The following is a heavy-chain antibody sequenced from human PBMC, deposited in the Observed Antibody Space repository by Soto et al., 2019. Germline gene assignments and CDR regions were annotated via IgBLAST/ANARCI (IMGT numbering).Heavy chain of an antibody. D-gene: IGHD3-3*01. CDR3: ARAGSLLEWLDYYYYYMDV. Sequence: SETLSLTCTVSGGSISSGGYYWSWIRQHPGKGLEWIGYIYYSGSTYYNPSLKSRVTISVDTSKNQFSLKLSSVTAADTAVYYCARAGSLLEWLDYYYYYMDVWGKGTTVTVSS. V-gene: IGHV4-31*03. CDR2: IYYSGST. J-gene: IGHJ6*03. CDR1: GGSISSGGYY.